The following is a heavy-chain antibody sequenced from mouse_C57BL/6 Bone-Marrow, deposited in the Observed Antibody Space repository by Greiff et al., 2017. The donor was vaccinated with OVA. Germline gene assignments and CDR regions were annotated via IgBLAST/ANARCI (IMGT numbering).Heavy chain of an antibody. D-gene: IGHD5-1*01. CDR3: AREGEYLYAMDY. V-gene: IGHV5-4*01. CDR2: ISDGGSYT. J-gene: IGHJ4*01. CDR1: GFTFSSYA. Sequence: EVQVVESGGGLVKPGGSLKLSCAASGFTFSSYAMSWVRQTPEKRLEWVATISDGGSYTYYPAPVQGRFTISRDNAKNNLYLQMSHLKSEDTAMYYCAREGEYLYAMDYWGQGTSVTVSS.